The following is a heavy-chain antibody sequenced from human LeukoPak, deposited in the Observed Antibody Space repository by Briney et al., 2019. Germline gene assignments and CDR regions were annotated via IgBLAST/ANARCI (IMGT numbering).Heavy chain of an antibody. CDR1: GFTFGDYA. Sequence: GGSLRLSCTASGFTFGDYAMSWIRQAPGKGLEWVGFIRSKAYGETADYAASVKGRFTISRDNAKNSLYLQMNSLRAEDTAVYYCARDDGAVAAFDYWGQGTLVTVSS. CDR3: ARDDGAVAAFDY. CDR2: IRSKAYGETA. J-gene: IGHJ4*02. D-gene: IGHD6-19*01. V-gene: IGHV3-49*03.